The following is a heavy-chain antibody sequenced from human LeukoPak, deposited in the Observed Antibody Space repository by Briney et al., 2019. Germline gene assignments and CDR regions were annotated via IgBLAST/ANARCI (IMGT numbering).Heavy chain of an antibody. D-gene: IGHD4-23*01. CDR2: ISYDGSNK. Sequence: QPGGSLRLSCAASGFTFSSYAMHWVRQAPGKGLEWVAVISYDGSNKYYADSVKGRFTISRDNSKNTLYLQMNSLRAEDTAVYYCARAPLTPWGQGNLGTVSS. CDR1: GFTFSSYA. CDR3: ARAPLTP. V-gene: IGHV3-30-3*01. J-gene: IGHJ4*02.